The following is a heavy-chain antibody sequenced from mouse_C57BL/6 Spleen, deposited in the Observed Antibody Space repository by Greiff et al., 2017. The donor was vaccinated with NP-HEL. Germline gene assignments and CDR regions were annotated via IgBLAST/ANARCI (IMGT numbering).Heavy chain of an antibody. CDR3: TRVGYYFDY. Sequence: VHLQQSGAELVRPGASVTLSCKASGYTFTDYEMHWVKQTPVHGLEWIGAIDPETGGTAYNQKFKGKAILTADKSSSTAYMELRSLTSEDSAVYYCTRVGYYFDYWGQGTTLTVSS. V-gene: IGHV1-15*01. J-gene: IGHJ2*01. CDR1: GYTFTDYE. CDR2: IDPETGGT.